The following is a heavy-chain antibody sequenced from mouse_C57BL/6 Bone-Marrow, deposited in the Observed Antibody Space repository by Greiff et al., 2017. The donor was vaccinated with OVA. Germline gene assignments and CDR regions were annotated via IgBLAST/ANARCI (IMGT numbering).Heavy chain of an antibody. CDR2: INPGSGGT. J-gene: IGHJ2*01. V-gene: IGHV1-54*01. CDR3: ARDYYGSSYSYYFDY. Sequence: QVQLQQSGAELVRPGTSVKVSCKASGYAFTNYLIEWVKQRPGQGLEWIGVINPGSGGTNYNEKFKGKATLTADKSSSAAYMQLSSLTSEDSAVHFCARDYYGSSYSYYFDYWGQGTTLTVSS. CDR1: GYAFTNYL. D-gene: IGHD1-1*01.